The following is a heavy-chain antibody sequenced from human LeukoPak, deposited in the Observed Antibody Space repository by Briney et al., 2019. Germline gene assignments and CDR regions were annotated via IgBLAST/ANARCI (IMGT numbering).Heavy chain of an antibody. CDR2: ISWNSGSI. V-gene: IGHV3-9*01. D-gene: IGHD6-13*01. CDR3: AKDLAAAGLTGGF. CDR1: GLTFDDYA. Sequence: GGPLRLSCAASGLTFDDYAMHWVRQAPGKGLEWVSGISWNSGSIGYADSVKGRFTISRDNAKNSLYLQMNSLRAEDTALYYCAKDLAAAGLTGGFWGQGTLVTVSS. J-gene: IGHJ4*02.